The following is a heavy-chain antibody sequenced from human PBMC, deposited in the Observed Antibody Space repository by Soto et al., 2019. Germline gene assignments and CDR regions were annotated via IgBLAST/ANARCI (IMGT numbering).Heavy chain of an antibody. CDR3: AEAYDSSGRPFDY. Sequence: EVQLLESGGGLVQPGGSLRLSCAASGFTFSSYAMSWVRQAPGKGLEWVSAISGSGGSTYYADSVKGRFTISRDNSKNTLYLQMNSLRAEDTAVYYCAEAYDSSGRPFDYWGQGTLVTVSS. CDR1: GFTFSSYA. V-gene: IGHV3-23*01. D-gene: IGHD3-22*01. CDR2: ISGSGGST. J-gene: IGHJ4*02.